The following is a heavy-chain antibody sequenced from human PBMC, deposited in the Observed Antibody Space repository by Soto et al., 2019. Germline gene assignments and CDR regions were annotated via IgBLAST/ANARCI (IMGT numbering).Heavy chain of an antibody. V-gene: IGHV3-33*01. CDR2: IWYDGSNK. Sequence: GGSLRLSCAASGFTFSSYGMHWVRQAPGKGLEWVAVIWYDGSNKYYADSVKGRFTISRDNSKNTLYLQMNSLRAEDTAVYYCASGELLYRIDYWGQGTLVTVSS. J-gene: IGHJ4*02. CDR1: GFTFSSYG. D-gene: IGHD3-10*01. CDR3: ASGELLYRIDY.